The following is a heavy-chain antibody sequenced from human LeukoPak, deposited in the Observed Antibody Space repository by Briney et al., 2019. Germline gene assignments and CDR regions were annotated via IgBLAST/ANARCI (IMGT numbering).Heavy chain of an antibody. J-gene: IGHJ4*02. CDR1: GDFFSNYY. Sequence: SQSLSLTCTVSGDFFSNYYWSWIRHSPGKELEWIGDMYNRESTNYNPTLKSRVTISTDTSKNQFSLRLTSVTAAGTAVYYCARAEKAVTGTLDYWGQGTLITVSS. V-gene: IGHV4-59*01. D-gene: IGHD6-19*01. CDR2: MYNREST. CDR3: ARAEKAVTGTLDY.